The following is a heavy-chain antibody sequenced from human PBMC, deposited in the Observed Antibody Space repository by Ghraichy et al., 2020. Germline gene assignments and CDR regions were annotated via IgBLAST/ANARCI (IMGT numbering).Heavy chain of an antibody. J-gene: IGHJ3*02. D-gene: IGHD3-16*01. Sequence: GESLNNSCAASGFTFNTYAMSWVRQAPGKGLEWVSGISAGGGSTYYADSVRGRFTISKDNSNNTLYLQMNSLSAEDTAVYFCAKGPREPSTFWGAFDIWGRGTMNTVSS. CDR1: GFTFNTYA. CDR2: ISAGGGST. CDR3: AKGPREPSTFWGAFDI. V-gene: IGHV3-23*01.